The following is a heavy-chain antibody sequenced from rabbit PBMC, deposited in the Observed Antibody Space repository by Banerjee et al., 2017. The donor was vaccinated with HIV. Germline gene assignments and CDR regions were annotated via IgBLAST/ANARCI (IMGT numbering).Heavy chain of an antibody. V-gene: IGHV1S45*01. J-gene: IGHJ4*01. CDR1: GFSFSSSYW. CDR2: IDAGGRGAA. Sequence: QEQLEESGGDLVKPEGSLTLTCTASGFSFSSSYWIWWVRPAPGKGLEGIACIDAGGRGAAYYARWARGRFAISKPSSTTVTMQMTSLTVADTATYFCARELDGTRGWNFYLWGPVSMV. CDR3: ARELDGTRGWNFYL. D-gene: IGHD4-2*01.